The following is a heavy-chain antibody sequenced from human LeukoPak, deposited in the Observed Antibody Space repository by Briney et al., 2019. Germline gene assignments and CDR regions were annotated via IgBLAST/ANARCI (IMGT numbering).Heavy chain of an antibody. J-gene: IGHJ3*02. Sequence: GGSLRLSCAASGFTFSSYGMHWVRQAPGKGLEWVAFIRYDGSNKYYADSVKGRFTISRDNSKNTLYLQMNSLRAEDTAVYYCARGQDDYVWGSFTVDAFDIWGQGTMVTVSS. CDR1: GFTFSSYG. D-gene: IGHD3-16*01. V-gene: IGHV3-30*02. CDR3: ARGQDDYVWGSFTVDAFDI. CDR2: IRYDGSNK.